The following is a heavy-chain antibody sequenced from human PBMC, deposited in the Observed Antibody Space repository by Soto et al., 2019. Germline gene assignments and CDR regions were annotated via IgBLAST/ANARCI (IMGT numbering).Heavy chain of an antibody. V-gene: IGHV3-53*02. CDR3: ARKPPSAIQGWAFGMDV. CDR1: GFSISSNY. D-gene: IGHD2-21*01. CDR2: TFSGGNT. Sequence: ELQLVETGGGLIQTGGSLRLSCAASGFSISSNYIAWVRQPPGKGLAWVSTTFSGGNTEYAASVKGRCSISRDNYKNTLYLQIDNLRVEDTAVYYCARKPPSAIQGWAFGMDVWGQGTTVSVSS. J-gene: IGHJ6*02.